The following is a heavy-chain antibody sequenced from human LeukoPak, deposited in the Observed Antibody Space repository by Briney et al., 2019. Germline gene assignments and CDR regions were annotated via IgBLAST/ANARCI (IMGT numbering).Heavy chain of an antibody. CDR2: IYYSGST. Sequence: SETLSLTCTVSGGSISSYYWSWIRQSPGKGLEWIGYIYYSGSTNYNPSLKSRVTISVDTSKNRFSLKLSSVTAVDTAVYYCARAVDTAMAAYYYYYGMDVWGQGTTVTVSS. J-gene: IGHJ6*02. V-gene: IGHV4-59*01. D-gene: IGHD5-18*01. CDR3: ARAVDTAMAAYYYYYGMDV. CDR1: GGSISSYY.